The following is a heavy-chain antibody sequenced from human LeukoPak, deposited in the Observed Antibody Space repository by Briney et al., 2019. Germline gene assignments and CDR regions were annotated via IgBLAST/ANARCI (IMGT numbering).Heavy chain of an antibody. CDR1: GYTFTSYD. CDR2: MSPNSGNT. J-gene: IGHJ4*02. D-gene: IGHD5-12*01. V-gene: IGHV1-8*01. CDR3: ARDNPIVATIPDY. Sequence: GASVKVSCKASGYTFTSYDINWVRQATGQGLEWMGWMSPNSGNTGYAQKFQGRVTMTRNTSISTAYMELRSLRSDDTAVYYCARDNPIVATIPDYWGQGTLATVSS.